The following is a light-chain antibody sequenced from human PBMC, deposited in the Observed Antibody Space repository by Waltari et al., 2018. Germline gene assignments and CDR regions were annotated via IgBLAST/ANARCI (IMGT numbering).Light chain of an antibody. J-gene: IGKJ1*01. Sequence: DIVMTQSPLSLPVTPGAPASISCRSSQSLLHSNGYNYLDWYLQTPGQSPQLLIYLGSNRASGVTDRFSGSGSGTDFTLKISRVEAEDVGVYYCVQALQTPPWTFGQGTKVDVK. CDR2: LGS. CDR1: QSLLHSNGYNY. V-gene: IGKV2-28*01. CDR3: VQALQTPPWT.